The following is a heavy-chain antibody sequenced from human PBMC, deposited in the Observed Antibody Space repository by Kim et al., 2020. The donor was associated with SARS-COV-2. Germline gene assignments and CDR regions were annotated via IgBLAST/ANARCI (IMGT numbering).Heavy chain of an antibody. CDR1: GGSISSSSYY. CDR2: IYSSGHT. J-gene: IGHJ4*02. D-gene: IGHD6-13*01. V-gene: IGHV4-39*01. CDR3: ARHRSSSSWSGFAY. Sequence: SETLSLTCTVSGGSISSSSYYWGWIRQPPGKGLEWIGSIYSSGHTYYNPSLKSRATISVDSSKNQFSLKLSSVTAADTAVYYCARHRSSSSWSGFAYWGQGTLVTVSS.